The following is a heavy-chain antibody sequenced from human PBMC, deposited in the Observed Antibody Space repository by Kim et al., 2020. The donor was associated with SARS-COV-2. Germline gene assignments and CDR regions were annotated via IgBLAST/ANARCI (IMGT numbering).Heavy chain of an antibody. D-gene: IGHD6-13*01. V-gene: IGHV5-10-1*01. Sequence: YSPAFQGNVTISADKSISTAYLQWSSLKASDTAMYYCARQGGWAAAGIDYWGQGTLVTVSS. J-gene: IGHJ4*02. CDR3: ARQGGWAAAGIDY.